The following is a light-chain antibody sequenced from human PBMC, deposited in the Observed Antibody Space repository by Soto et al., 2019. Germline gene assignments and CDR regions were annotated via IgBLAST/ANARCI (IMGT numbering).Light chain of an antibody. CDR1: SSDVGAYNL. CDR2: DVY. CDR3: SSYTTSSSYF. J-gene: IGLJ1*01. V-gene: IGLV2-14*01. Sequence: QSAPTQPASVTGSPGQTITISCTGTSSDVGAYNLVSWYQQHPGRAPKLLIYDVYARPSGVSNRFSGSKSGNTASLTISGLQAEDEADYYCSSYTTSSSYFFGTGTKVTVL.